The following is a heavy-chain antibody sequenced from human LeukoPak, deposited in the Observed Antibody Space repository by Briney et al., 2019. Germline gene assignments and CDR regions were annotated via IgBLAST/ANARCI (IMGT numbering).Heavy chain of an antibody. CDR3: ARGAYYYENDAFDI. CDR1: GGSISSGDYY. V-gene: IGHV4-30-4*01. J-gene: IGHJ3*02. D-gene: IGHD3-22*01. CDR2: IYYSGST. Sequence: PSETLSLTCTVSGGSISSGDYYWSWIRQPPGKGLEWIGYIYYSGSTYYNPSLKSRVTISVDTSKNQSSLKLSSVTAADTAVYYCARGAYYYENDAFDIWGQGTMVTVSS.